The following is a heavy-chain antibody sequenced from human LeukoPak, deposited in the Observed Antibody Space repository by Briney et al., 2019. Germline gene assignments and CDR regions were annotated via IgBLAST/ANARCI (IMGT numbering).Heavy chain of an antibody. CDR2: ISHTGTI. Sequence: SETLSLTCAVYGGSFSGHSWSWIRQAPGKGLEWIGEISHTGTINYNPSLKSRVTISADTSKNQFSLRLSSVTAADTAVYYCAHDEWELRDLDVWGQGTTVTVSS. D-gene: IGHD1-26*01. CDR1: GGSFSGHS. J-gene: IGHJ6*02. V-gene: IGHV4-34*01. CDR3: AHDEWELRDLDV.